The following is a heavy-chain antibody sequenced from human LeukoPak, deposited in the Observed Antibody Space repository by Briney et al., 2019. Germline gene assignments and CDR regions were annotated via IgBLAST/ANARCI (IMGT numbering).Heavy chain of an antibody. D-gene: IGHD6-13*01. CDR2: IYYSGST. CDR3: ASGYSSSWADY. J-gene: IGHJ4*02. CDR1: GGSISSYY. V-gene: IGHV4-59*01. Sequence: PSETLSLTGTVSGGSISSYYWSWIRQPPGKGLEWIGYIYYSGSTNYNPSLKSRVTISVDTSKNQFSLKLSSVTAADTAVYYCASGYSSSWADYWGQGTLVTVSS.